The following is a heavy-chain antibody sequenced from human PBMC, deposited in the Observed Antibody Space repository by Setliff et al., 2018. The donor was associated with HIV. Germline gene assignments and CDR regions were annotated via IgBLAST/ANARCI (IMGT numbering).Heavy chain of an antibody. J-gene: IGHJ5*02. D-gene: IGHD3-22*01. Sequence: GESLKISCKGSGNSFTRHWIGWVRQMPGKGLEWMGIINPSGGSTGYAQKFQGRVTMTRDTSTSTVYMELSSLRSEDTAVYYCARDTGYYDSTVSPPYNWFDPWGQGTLVTVSS. CDR1: GNSFTRHW. CDR3: ARDTGYYDSTVSPPYNWFDP. CDR2: INPSGGST. V-gene: IGHV1-46*01.